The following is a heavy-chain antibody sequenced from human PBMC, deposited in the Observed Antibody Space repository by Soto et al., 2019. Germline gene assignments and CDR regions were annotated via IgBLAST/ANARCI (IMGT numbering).Heavy chain of an antibody. CDR2: IKQDGSEK. J-gene: IGHJ4*02. V-gene: IGHV3-7*01. CDR1: GFTFSSYW. Sequence: EVQLVESGGGLVQPGGSLRLSCAASGFTFSSYWMSWVRQAPGKGLEWVANIKQDGSEKYYVDSVKGRFTISRDNAKNSLYLQMNSLRAEDTAVYYCARASIVVVVAATSDYWGQGTLLTVSS. CDR3: ARASIVVVVAATSDY. D-gene: IGHD2-15*01.